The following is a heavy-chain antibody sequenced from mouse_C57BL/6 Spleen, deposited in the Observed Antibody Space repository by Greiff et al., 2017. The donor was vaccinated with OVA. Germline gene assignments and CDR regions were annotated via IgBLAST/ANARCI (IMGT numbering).Heavy chain of an antibody. CDR2: INPGSGGT. Sequence: QVQLKESGAELVRPGTSVKVSCKASGYAFTNYLIEWVKQRPGQGLEWIGVINPGSGGTNYNEKFKGKATLTADKSSSTAYMQLSSLTSEDSAVYFCARSANFDYWGQGTTLTVSS. CDR3: ARSANFDY. J-gene: IGHJ2*01. CDR1: GYAFTNYL. V-gene: IGHV1-54*01.